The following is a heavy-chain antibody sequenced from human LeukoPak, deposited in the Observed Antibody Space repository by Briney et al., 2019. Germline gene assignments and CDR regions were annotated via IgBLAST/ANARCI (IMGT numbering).Heavy chain of an antibody. CDR1: GFIFSIYN. CDR2: ISSSSSTI. J-gene: IGHJ4*02. D-gene: IGHD1-26*01. CDR3: ARDQVVGATLYYFDY. Sequence: PGGSLRLSCAASGFIFSIYNMNWVRQAPGKGLEWVSYISSSSSTIYYADSVKGRFTISRDNAKSSLYLQMNSLRAEDTAVYYCARDQVVGATLYYFDYWGQGTLVTVSS. V-gene: IGHV3-48*01.